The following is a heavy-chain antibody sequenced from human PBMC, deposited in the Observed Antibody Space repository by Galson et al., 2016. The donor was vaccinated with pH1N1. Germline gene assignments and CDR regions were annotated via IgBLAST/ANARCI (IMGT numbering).Heavy chain of an antibody. V-gene: IGHV3-30-3*01. D-gene: IGHD6-19*01. J-gene: IGHJ6*02. CDR3: ARETPYSSGWGYDYGMDV. CDR1: GITFSTYA. CDR2: TSYDGSNK. Sequence: SLRLSCAASGITFSTYAMHWVRQAPGKGLEWVALTSYDGSNKYYADSVKGRFTISRDNSKNTLYLEMNSLRAEDTAVYYGARETPYSSGWGYDYGMDVWGQGTTVTVSS.